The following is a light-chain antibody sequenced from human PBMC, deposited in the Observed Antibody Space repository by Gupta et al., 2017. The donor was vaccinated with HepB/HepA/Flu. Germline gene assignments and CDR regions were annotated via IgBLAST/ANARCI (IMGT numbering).Light chain of an antibody. CDR3: SSYMSTSALAV. Sequence: QSALTQPASVSGSPGQSITISCTGTSSDVSWYQQHPGKAPKLMIEEVSKRPARVSYRFAGSKSGNTAYLTISELQAEDEADYYGSSYMSTSALAVFGGGTKLTVL. CDR1: SSDV. J-gene: IGLJ3*02. CDR2: EVS. V-gene: IGLV2-14*01.